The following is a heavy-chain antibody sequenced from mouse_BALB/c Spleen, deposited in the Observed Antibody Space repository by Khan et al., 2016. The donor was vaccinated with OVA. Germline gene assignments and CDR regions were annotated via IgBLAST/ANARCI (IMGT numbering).Heavy chain of an antibody. J-gene: IGHJ2*01. CDR2: IYPGTDNT. Sequence: QVQLKQSGAELVRPGASVKMSCKTSGYIFTSYWIHWVKQRPGQGLEWIARIYPGTDNTYYNEKFKDKATLTVDKSSSTAYMQLSSLTSEDSDVYVRASEEAYYIFDHWGQGTTLTVSS. V-gene: IGHV1S132*01. CDR3: ASEEAYYIFDH. D-gene: IGHD1-1*01. CDR1: GYIFTSYW.